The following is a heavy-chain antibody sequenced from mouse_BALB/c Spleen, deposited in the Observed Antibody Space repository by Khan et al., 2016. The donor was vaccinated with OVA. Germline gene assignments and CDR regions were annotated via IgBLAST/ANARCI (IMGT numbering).Heavy chain of an antibody. CDR3: TRGGYSSIAY. CDR1: GYTFTSYY. D-gene: IGHD1-3*01. V-gene: IGHV1S81*02. Sequence: VQLQESGAELVKPGASVKLSCKASGYTFTSYYIYWVKQRPGQGLEWIGEINPSNGGSNFNEKFKNKATLTVDKSSSTTYMQLSSLTSEDSAVYYCTRGGYSSIAYWGQGTLVTVSA. CDR2: INPSNGGS. J-gene: IGHJ3*01.